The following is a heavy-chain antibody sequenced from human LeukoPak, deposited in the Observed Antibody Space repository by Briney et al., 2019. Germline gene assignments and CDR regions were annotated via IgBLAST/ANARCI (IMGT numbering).Heavy chain of an antibody. Sequence: GGSLRLSCAASGFTFRSYGMNWVRQAPGKGLEWVSSISSSSSYIYYADSVKGRFTISRDNAKNSLYLQMNSLRAEDTAVYYCARDILDVVTANDYWGQGTLVTVSS. D-gene: IGHD2-21*02. CDR2: ISSSSSYI. CDR1: GFTFRSYG. J-gene: IGHJ4*02. CDR3: ARDILDVVTANDY. V-gene: IGHV3-21*01.